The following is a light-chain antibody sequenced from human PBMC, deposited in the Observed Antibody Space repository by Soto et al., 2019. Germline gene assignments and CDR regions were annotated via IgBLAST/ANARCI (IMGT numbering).Light chain of an antibody. CDR1: QSVTNSY. CDR2: GAS. J-gene: IGKJ1*01. CDR3: HQRQSWPRT. V-gene: IGKV3-20*01. Sequence: EIVLTQSPGTLSLSPGERATLSCRASQSVTNSYLAWYQQKPGQAPRLLIYGASSRATGIPDRFSGSGSGTDFTLTISRLEPEDFAVYYCHQRQSWPRTFGQGTTVDI.